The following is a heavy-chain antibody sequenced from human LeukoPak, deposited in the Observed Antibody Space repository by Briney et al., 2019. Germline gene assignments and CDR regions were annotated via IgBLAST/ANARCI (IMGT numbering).Heavy chain of an antibody. CDR1: GYTLTELS. CDR2: FDPEDGET. D-gene: IGHD2-15*01. CDR3: ARGRGTSGSNRDFYYYYSMDV. J-gene: IGHJ6*03. Sequence: ASVKVSCKVSGYTLTELSMHWVRQAPGKGLEWMGGFDPEDGETIYAQKFQGRITLIRDTSAATAYMELSSMRHDDLAVYYCARGRGTSGSNRDFYYYYSMDVWGKGTTVTVSS. V-gene: IGHV1-24*01.